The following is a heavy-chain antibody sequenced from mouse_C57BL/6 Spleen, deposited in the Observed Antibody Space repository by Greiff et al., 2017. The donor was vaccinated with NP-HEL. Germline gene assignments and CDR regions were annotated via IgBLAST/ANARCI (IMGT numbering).Heavy chain of an antibody. V-gene: IGHV3-6*01. D-gene: IGHD4-1*01. J-gene: IGHJ2*01. Sequence: EVQLQQSGPGLVKPSQSLSLTCSLTGYSITSGYYWNWIRQFPGNKLEWMGYISYDGSNNYNPSLKNRISITRDTSKNQFFLKLNSVTTEDTATYYCAELTGTNYFDYWGQGTTLTVSS. CDR3: AELTGTNYFDY. CDR2: ISYDGSN. CDR1: GYSITSGYY.